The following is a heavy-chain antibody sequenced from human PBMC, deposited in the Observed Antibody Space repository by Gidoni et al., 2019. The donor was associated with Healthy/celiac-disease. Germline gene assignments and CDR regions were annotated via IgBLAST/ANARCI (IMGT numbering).Heavy chain of an antibody. CDR1: GYTFTGYY. CDR2: INPNSGGT. CDR3: ARDLYELSEVWSGFIWFDP. D-gene: IGHD3-3*01. V-gene: IGHV1-2*02. J-gene: IGHJ5*02. Sequence: QVQLVQSGAEVKKPGASVKVSCKASGYTFTGYYMPCVRQAPGQVLEWMGWINPNSGGTNYAKKVQGRVTMTRDTSISTAYMELSRLRSDDTAVYYCARDLYELSEVWSGFIWFDPWGQGTLVTVSS.